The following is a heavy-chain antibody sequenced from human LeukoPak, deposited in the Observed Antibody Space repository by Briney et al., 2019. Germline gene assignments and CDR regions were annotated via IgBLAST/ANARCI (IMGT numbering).Heavy chain of an antibody. CDR2: ISSSSAYI. CDR1: GFTFSSYS. Sequence: GGSLRLSCAASGFTFSSYSMNWVRQAPGKGLEWVSSISSSSAYINYADSVKGRFTISRDNAKNSLYLQMNSLRAEDTAVYYCAELGITMIGGVWGKGTTVTISS. D-gene: IGHD3-10*02. CDR3: AELGITMIGGV. V-gene: IGHV3-21*01. J-gene: IGHJ6*04.